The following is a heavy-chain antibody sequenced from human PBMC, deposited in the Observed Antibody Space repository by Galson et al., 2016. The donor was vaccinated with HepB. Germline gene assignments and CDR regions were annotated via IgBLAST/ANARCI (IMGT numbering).Heavy chain of an antibody. CDR3: TTGIGPELLH. V-gene: IGHV1-24*01. CDR1: GYTLSDLS. CDR2: FDHEDGEV. J-gene: IGHJ4*02. D-gene: IGHD1-7*01. Sequence: QSGAEVKEPGASVKVSCKVSGYTLSDLSMHWVRQTPGKGLEWLGGFDHEDGEVFYAQKFQGRATVTEDTSTETAYMDLHSLRSEDTAMYYCTTGIGPELLHWGQGTLVTVSS.